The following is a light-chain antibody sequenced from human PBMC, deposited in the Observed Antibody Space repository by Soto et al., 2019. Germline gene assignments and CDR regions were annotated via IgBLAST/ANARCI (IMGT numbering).Light chain of an antibody. Sequence: AIQMTQSPSSLSASTGYRVTVTCRASQGISSFLAWYQQKPGKAPKLLIYAASTLQSGVPSRFSGSGSGTDFTLTISCLQSEDFATYYCQQYYSYPLTFGGGTKVDI. CDR2: AAS. CDR3: QQYYSYPLT. J-gene: IGKJ4*01. V-gene: IGKV1-8*01. CDR1: QGISSF.